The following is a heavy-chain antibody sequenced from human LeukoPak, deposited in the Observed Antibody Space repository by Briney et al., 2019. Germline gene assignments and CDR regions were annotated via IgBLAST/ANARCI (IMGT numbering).Heavy chain of an antibody. D-gene: IGHD2-2*02. V-gene: IGHV3-7*03. CDR3: ARVYTGNRWHFDY. CDR2: IKRDGSEK. J-gene: IGHJ4*02. CDR1: GFTFSTYR. Sequence: PGVSLRLSCAASGFTFSTYRMSWVRQAPGKGLECVANIKRDGSEKYYVDSVKGRFTIFRDDAKSSLYLQMNSLRAEDTAVYFCARVYTGNRWHFDYWGQGTLVTVSS.